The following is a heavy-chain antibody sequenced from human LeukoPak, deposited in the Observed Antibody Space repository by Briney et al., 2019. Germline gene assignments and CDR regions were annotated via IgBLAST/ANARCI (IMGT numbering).Heavy chain of an antibody. D-gene: IGHD1-26*01. J-gene: IGHJ4*02. Sequence: SETLSLTCDVSGGSISSTNWWSWVRQPPGQGLESIGEISLTGETNYNPSLNGRVTMSLDKSRNQLSLKLTSVTAADTAIYYCSRESGAFCPFGYWGQGTLVIVPP. CDR3: SRESGAFCPFGY. CDR2: ISLTGET. CDR1: GGSISSTNW. V-gene: IGHV4-4*02.